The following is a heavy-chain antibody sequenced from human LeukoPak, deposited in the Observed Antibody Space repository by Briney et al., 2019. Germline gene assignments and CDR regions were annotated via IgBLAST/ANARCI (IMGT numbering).Heavy chain of an antibody. V-gene: IGHV3-66*01. CDR1: GFTFSSYA. CDR2: IYSDNT. Sequence: GGSLRLSCAASGFTFSSYAMSWVRQAPGKGLEWVSFIYSDNTHYSDSVKGRFTISRDNAKNSLYLQMNSLRAEDTAVYYCARGGGNYQGVDNWFDPWGQGTLVTVSS. CDR3: ARGGGNYQGVDNWFDP. D-gene: IGHD3-3*01. J-gene: IGHJ5*02.